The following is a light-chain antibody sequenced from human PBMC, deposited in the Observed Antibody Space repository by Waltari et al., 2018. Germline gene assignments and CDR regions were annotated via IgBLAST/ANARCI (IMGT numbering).Light chain of an antibody. Sequence: DIQMTHPPSPLSASVGARVTITCRASQNISPYLNWYQQKPGKVPEVLIYGASSLQGGVPSRFSGGGSGTDFTLTIDSLQPEDLATYYCQQSHTPPWTFGQGTKVEIK. CDR3: QQSHTPPWT. CDR1: QNISPY. V-gene: IGKV1-39*01. CDR2: GAS. J-gene: IGKJ1*01.